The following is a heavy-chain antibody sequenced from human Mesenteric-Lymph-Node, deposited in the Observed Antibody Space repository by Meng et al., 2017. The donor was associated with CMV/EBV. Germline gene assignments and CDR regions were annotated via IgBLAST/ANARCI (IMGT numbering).Heavy chain of an antibody. D-gene: IGHD5-18*01. CDR2: INPNSGDT. V-gene: IGHV1-2*02. CDR3: ARFTGSATYGYRPFDY. J-gene: IGHJ4*02. Sequence: YSFNNYYMNWVRQAPGQGLEWMGWINPNSGDTYYIQKFQGRVTVTRDTSISTVYMEMSRLRSDDTAVYYCARFTGSATYGYRPFDYWGQGTLVTVSS. CDR1: YSFNNYY.